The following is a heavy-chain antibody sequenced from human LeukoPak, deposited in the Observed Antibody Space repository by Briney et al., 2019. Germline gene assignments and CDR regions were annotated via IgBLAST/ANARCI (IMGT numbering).Heavy chain of an antibody. CDR2: ISSSGSTI. J-gene: IGHJ6*03. V-gene: IGHV3-48*03. CDR3: ARDTDTAMVQYYYYYMDV. D-gene: IGHD5-18*01. CDR1: GFTFSSYE. Sequence: GGSLRLSCAASGFTFSSYEMNWARQAPGKGLEWVSYISSSGSTIYYADSVKGRFTISRDNAKNSLYLQMNSLRAEDTAVYYCARDTDTAMVQYYYYYMDVWGKGTTVTVSS.